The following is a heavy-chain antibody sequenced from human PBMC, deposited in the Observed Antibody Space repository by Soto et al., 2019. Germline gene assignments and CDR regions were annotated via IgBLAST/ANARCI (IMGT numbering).Heavy chain of an antibody. J-gene: IGHJ5*02. D-gene: IGHD5-12*01. Sequence: QVHLVQSGVEVKTPGASVKVSCQASGYTFFTYDISWVRQAPGQGIEWMGWISTYSGDTKYAQKFQGRVTMTTDTSTTTAYLELRSLSSDDTAVYYCARHHGPTTSENWFDPWGQGTLVTVSS. CDR3: ARHHGPTTSENWFDP. V-gene: IGHV1-18*01. CDR1: GYTFFTYD. CDR2: ISTYSGDT.